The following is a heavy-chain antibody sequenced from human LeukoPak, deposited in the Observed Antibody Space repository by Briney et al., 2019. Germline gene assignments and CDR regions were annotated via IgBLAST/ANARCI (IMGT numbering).Heavy chain of an antibody. CDR3: ARHANPYSSNWFDY. D-gene: IGHD6-13*01. J-gene: IGHJ4*02. V-gene: IGHV4-59*08. CDR2: FYYSGST. Sequence: SETLSLTCTVSGDYLSSSYWNWIRQPPGKGLEWIGYFYYSGSTNYNPFLKSRVTISVDTSRNQFSLKLSSVTAADPAVYYCARHANPYSSNWFDYWGQGTLVTVSS. CDR1: GDYLSSSY.